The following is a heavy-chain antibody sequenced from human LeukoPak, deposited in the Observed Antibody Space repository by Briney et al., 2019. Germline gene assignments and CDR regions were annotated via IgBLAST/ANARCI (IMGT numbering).Heavy chain of an antibody. CDR1: GFTFSSYA. Sequence: PGGSLRLSCAASGFTFSSYAMSWVRQAPGKGLEWVSAISGSGGSTYYADSVKGRFTISRDNSKNTLYLQMNSLRAEDTAVYYCAKAEGYYYDSSGYSNWGQGTLVTVSS. CDR2: ISGSGGST. J-gene: IGHJ4*02. D-gene: IGHD3-22*01. V-gene: IGHV3-23*01. CDR3: AKAEGYYYDSSGYSN.